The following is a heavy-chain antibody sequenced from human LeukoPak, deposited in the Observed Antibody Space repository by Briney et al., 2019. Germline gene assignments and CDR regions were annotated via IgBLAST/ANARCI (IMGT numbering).Heavy chain of an antibody. Sequence: GGSLRLSCAASGFTFSGYAMTWVRQTPGKGLEWVSAISGSGGSTYYADSVKGRFTISRDNSKNTLYPQMNSLRAEDTAVYYCAKTAPAAIYWFDPWGQGTLVTVSS. V-gene: IGHV3-23*01. J-gene: IGHJ5*02. D-gene: IGHD2-2*02. CDR1: GFTFSGYA. CDR3: AKTAPAAIYWFDP. CDR2: ISGSGGST.